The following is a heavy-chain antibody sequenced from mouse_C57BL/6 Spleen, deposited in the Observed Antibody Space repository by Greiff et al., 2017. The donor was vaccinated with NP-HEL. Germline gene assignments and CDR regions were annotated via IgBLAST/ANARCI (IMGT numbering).Heavy chain of an antibody. CDR2: IEPANGNT. D-gene: IGHD4-1*01. Sequence: VQLQQSLAGLVRPGASVKLSCAASGFNIQNTYMHWVQQRPEQGLAWLGRIEPANGNTKYAPKFQGKATITADTSSNTAYLQLSSLTSEDTAIYYCARYPGTDAMDDGGQGTSVTVSS. CDR3: ARYPGTDAMDD. V-gene: IGHV14-3*01. CDR1: GFNIQNTY. J-gene: IGHJ4*01.